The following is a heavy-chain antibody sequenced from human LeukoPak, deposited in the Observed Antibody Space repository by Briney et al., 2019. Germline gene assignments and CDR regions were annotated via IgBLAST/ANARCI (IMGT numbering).Heavy chain of an antibody. Sequence: PGGSLRLSCAASGFTFSDYYMSWIRQAPGKGLEWVSYISSSSSYTNYADSVKGRFTISRDNAKNSLYLQMNSLRAEDTALYYCAKDMPDYYDSSGYYGGSFDYWGQGTLVTVSS. V-gene: IGHV3-11*05. D-gene: IGHD3-22*01. CDR3: AKDMPDYYDSSGYYGGSFDY. CDR2: ISSSSSYT. CDR1: GFTFSDYY. J-gene: IGHJ4*02.